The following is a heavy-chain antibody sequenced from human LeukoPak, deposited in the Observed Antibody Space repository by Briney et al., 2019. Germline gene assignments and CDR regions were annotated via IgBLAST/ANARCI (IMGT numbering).Heavy chain of an antibody. CDR3: ANGANDILPGYIDY. V-gene: IGHV3-23*01. CDR2: ISGSGGST. D-gene: IGHD3-9*01. Sequence: QSGGSLRLSCAASGFTFSSYAMSWVRQAPGKGLEWVSAISGSGGSTYYADSVKGRFTISRDNSKNTLYLQMNSLRAEDTAVYYCANGANDILPGYIDYWGQGPLVTASS. CDR1: GFTFSSYA. J-gene: IGHJ4*02.